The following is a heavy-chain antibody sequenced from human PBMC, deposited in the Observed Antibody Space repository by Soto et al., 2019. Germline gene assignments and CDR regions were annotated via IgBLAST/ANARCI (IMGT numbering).Heavy chain of an antibody. V-gene: IGHV4-59*01. J-gene: IGHJ3*02. CDR3: ARDLGYYDFWSGYPPAFDI. D-gene: IGHD3-3*01. CDR1: GGSIISYY. Sequence: PSETLSLTSPVSGGSIISYYWSWIRQPPGKGLEWIGYIYYSGSTNYNPSLKSRVTISVDTSKNQFSLKLSSVTAADTAVYYCARDLGYYDFWSGYPPAFDIWGQGTMVTVSS. CDR2: IYYSGST.